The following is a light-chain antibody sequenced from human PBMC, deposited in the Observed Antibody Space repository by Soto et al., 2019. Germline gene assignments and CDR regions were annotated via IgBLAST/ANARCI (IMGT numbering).Light chain of an antibody. CDR1: QNVGHN. CDR2: AAS. V-gene: IGKV3-11*01. Sequence: EVVVTQSPATLSLSPGESATLSCRASQNVGHNLAWYQQTPGQAPRLLIYAASDRATGIPARFRGSGSDTDFPLTITGVEPEDFAVYYCQQRSRWPRDTFGQGTKLEIK. J-gene: IGKJ2*01. CDR3: QQRSRWPRDT.